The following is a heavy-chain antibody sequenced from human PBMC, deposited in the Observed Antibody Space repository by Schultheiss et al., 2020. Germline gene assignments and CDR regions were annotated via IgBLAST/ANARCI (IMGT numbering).Heavy chain of an antibody. D-gene: IGHD2-15*01. V-gene: IGHV4-59*01. CDR2: IYYSGST. J-gene: IGHJ6*02. CDR3: ARGSGNCSGGSCPWRMYHCYGIDV. CDR1: GGSFSGYY. Sequence: SATLSLTCAVYGGSFSGYYWSWIRQPPGKGLEWIGYIYYSGSTNYNPSLKSRVTISVDTSKNQFSLKLSSVTASDTAVYYCARGSGNCSGGSCPWRMYHCYGIDVWGEGAT.